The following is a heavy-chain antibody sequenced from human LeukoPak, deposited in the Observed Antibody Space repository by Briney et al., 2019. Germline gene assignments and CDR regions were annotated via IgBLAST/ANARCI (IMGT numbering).Heavy chain of an antibody. CDR3: ARVVGSEGWFDP. Sequence: PLETLSLTCTVSGGSISSYYWSWIRQPPGKGLEWIGYIYYSGSTNYNPSLKSRVTISVDTSKNQFSLKLSSVTAADTAVYYCARVVGSEGWFDPWGQGTLVTVSS. CDR2: IYYSGST. J-gene: IGHJ5*02. V-gene: IGHV4-59*01. D-gene: IGHD2-15*01. CDR1: GGSISSYY.